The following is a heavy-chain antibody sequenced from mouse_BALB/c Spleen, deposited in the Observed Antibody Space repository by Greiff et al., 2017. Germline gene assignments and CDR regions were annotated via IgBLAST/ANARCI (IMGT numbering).Heavy chain of an antibody. CDR1: GFSLTSYG. J-gene: IGHJ4*01. CDR2: IWAGGST. CDR3: ARGVREYYYAMDY. Sequence: VMLVESGPGLVAPSQSLSITCTVSGFSLTSYGVHWVRQPPGKGLEWLGVIWAGGSTNYNSALMSRLSISKDNSKSQVFLKMNSLQTDDTAMYYCARGVREYYYAMDYWGQGTSVTVSS. V-gene: IGHV2-9*02. D-gene: IGHD2-14*01.